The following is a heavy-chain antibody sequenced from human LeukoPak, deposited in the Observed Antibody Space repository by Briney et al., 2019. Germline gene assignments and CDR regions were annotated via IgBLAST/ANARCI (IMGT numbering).Heavy chain of an antibody. CDR3: AKERLVSHTAGLDS. J-gene: IGHJ4*02. V-gene: IGHV3-21*01. CDR2: ISYGSSYM. CDR1: GFSFTNYR. D-gene: IGHD2-8*02. Sequence: GGSLRLSCAASGFSFTNYRMNWVRQAPGKGLEWVSSISYGSSYMHYADSVKGRFTVSRDNARNSLYLEMNGLRVEDTAVYYCAKERLVSHTAGLDSWGQGTLVTVSS.